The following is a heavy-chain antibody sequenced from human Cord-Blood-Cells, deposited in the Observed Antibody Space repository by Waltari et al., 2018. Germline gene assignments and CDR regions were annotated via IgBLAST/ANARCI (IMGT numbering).Heavy chain of an antibody. D-gene: IGHD6-13*01. Sequence: QVQLQQWGAGLLKPSETLSLTCAVYGGSFRGYYWIWIRKPPGKGLEWIGEINHSGSTNYNPSLKSRVTISVDTSKNQFSLKLSSVTAADTAVYYCARGELIAAAYYFDYWGQGTLVTVSS. CDR3: ARGELIAAAYYFDY. J-gene: IGHJ4*02. CDR2: INHSGST. CDR1: GGSFRGYY. V-gene: IGHV4-34*01.